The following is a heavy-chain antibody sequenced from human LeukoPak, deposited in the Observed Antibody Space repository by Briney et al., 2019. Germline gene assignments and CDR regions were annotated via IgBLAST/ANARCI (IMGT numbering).Heavy chain of an antibody. D-gene: IGHD6-13*01. CDR1: GGSISSSSYY. Sequence: PSETLSLTCTVSGGSISSSSYYWGWIRQPPGKGLEWIGSIYYSGSTYYNPSLKSRVTISVDTSKNQFSLKLSSVIAADTAVYYCASLYSSSWYFFDYWGQGTLVTVSS. CDR2: IYYSGST. CDR3: ASLYSSSWYFFDY. V-gene: IGHV4-39*01. J-gene: IGHJ4*02.